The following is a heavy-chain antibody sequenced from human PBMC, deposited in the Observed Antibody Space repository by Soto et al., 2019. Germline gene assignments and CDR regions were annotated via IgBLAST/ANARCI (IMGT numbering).Heavy chain of an antibody. D-gene: IGHD6-13*01. J-gene: IGHJ4*02. CDR3: ARDLDLGDSSSYFDY. Sequence: ASVKVSCKASGYTFTGYYMHWVRQAPGQGLEWMGWINPNSGGTNYAQKFQGWVTMTRDTSISTAYMELSRLRSDDTAVYYCARDLDLGDSSSYFDYWGQGTLVTVSS. CDR2: INPNSGGT. CDR1: GYTFTGYY. V-gene: IGHV1-2*04.